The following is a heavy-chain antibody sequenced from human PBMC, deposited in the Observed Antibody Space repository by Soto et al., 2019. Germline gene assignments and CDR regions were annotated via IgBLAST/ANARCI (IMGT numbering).Heavy chain of an antibody. J-gene: IGHJ4*02. CDR3: TKERGYSGYDFDY. D-gene: IGHD5-12*01. CDR2: ITWSSGSI. V-gene: IGHV3-9*01. Sequence: PGGSLRLSCAASGFTFDDYTMHWVRQAPGKGLEWVSSITWSSGSIAYADSVKGRFTISRDNAKNSLYLQMNSLRPEDTALYYCTKERGYSGYDFDYWGQGTLVTVSS. CDR1: GFTFDDYT.